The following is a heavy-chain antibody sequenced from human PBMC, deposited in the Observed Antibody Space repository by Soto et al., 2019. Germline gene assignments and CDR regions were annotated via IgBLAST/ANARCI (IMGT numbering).Heavy chain of an antibody. Sequence: SETLSLTCAVYGGSFSGYYWSWIRQPPGKGLEWIGEINHSGSTNYNPSLKSRVTISVDTSKNQFSLKLSSVTAADTAVYYCASKAIFGVVIRTNWFDPWGQGTLVTVSS. V-gene: IGHV4-34*01. CDR1: GGSFSGYY. D-gene: IGHD3-3*01. CDR3: ASKAIFGVVIRTNWFDP. CDR2: INHSGST. J-gene: IGHJ5*02.